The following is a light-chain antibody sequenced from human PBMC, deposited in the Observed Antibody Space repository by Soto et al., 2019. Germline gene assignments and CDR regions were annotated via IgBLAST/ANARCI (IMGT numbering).Light chain of an antibody. CDR1: QSISSY. V-gene: IGKV1-39*01. Sequence: DIQMTQSPSSLSEAVGDRVTITCRASQSISSYLNWYQQKPGKAPKLLIYAASSLQSGVPSRFSGSGSGTDFTLTISSLQPEDFATYYCQQSYXTPPWTFGQGTKVDIK. J-gene: IGKJ1*01. CDR3: QQSYXTPPWT. CDR2: AAS.